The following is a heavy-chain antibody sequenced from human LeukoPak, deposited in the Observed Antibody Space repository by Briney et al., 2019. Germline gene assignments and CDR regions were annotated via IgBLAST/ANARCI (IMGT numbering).Heavy chain of an antibody. V-gene: IGHV1-18*01. CDR3: VREDWGSGTIIDY. J-gene: IGHJ4*02. Sequence: EASVKVSCEASGFTLTRHHISWVRQAPGQGLEWMGWIDGNAGDTIYAQRFQGRVTMTRDTSTTTAYMELRSLRLDDTAVYYCVREDWGSGTIIDYWGQGTLVTVSS. CDR2: IDGNAGDT. D-gene: IGHD1-14*01. CDR1: GFTLTRHH.